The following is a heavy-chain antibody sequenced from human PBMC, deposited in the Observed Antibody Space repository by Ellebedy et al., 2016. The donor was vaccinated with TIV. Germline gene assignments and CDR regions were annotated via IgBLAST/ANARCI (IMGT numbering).Heavy chain of an antibody. Sequence: AASVKVSCKSSGYTFIDYGVTWVRQAPGQGLDWMGWVSAYSGNTNYAKNPQGRVTMTTDTSTDTAYMELRSLRSDDTAVYFCARYSGSGTYYRNGMDVWGQGTTVTVSS. J-gene: IGHJ6*02. D-gene: IGHD3-10*01. CDR3: ARYSGSGTYYRNGMDV. CDR2: VSAYSGNT. V-gene: IGHV1-18*01. CDR1: GYTFIDYG.